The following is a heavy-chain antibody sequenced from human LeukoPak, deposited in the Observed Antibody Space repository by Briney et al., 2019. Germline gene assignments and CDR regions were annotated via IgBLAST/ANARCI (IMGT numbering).Heavy chain of an antibody. V-gene: IGHV1-2*02. CDR3: ARGPPRLRYFDWYAFDI. J-gene: IGHJ3*02. Sequence: ASVKVSCKASGYTFTGYYMHWVRQAPGQGLEWMGWINPNSGGTNYAQKFQGRVTMTRNTSISTAYMELSSLRSEDTAVYYCARGPPRLRYFDWYAFDIWGQGTMVTVSS. CDR2: INPNSGGT. CDR1: GYTFTGYY. D-gene: IGHD3-9*01.